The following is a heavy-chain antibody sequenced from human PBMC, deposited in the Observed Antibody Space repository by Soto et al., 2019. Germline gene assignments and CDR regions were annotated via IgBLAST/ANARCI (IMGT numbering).Heavy chain of an antibody. CDR3: ARGYCTSSGCSHYFDY. D-gene: IGHD2-2*01. CDR2: INPTSGGT. J-gene: IGHJ4*02. Sequence: QVQLVQSGAEVKKPGASVKVSCKASGYTFPGNYMHWVRQAPGQGHEWMALINPTSGGTNYAQKFQGRVTMTWDTSISTAYMELSRLRSDDTAIYYCARGYCTSSGCSHYFDYWGQGTLVTVSS. V-gene: IGHV1-2*02. CDR1: GYTFPGNY.